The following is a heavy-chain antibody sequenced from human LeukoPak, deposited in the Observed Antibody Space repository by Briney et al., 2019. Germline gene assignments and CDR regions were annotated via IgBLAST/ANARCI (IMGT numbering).Heavy chain of an antibody. D-gene: IGHD5-12*01. J-gene: IGHJ4*02. V-gene: IGHV3-30*02. Sequence: GGSLRLSCAASGFIFNTYGMHWVRQAPGKGLEWVTFIRYNGNDKYYADSVKGRFTISRDNSKNTLYLQMNSLRAEDTAVYYCAKEGGASRFDYWGQGTLVTVSS. CDR2: IRYNGNDK. CDR1: GFIFNTYG. CDR3: AKEGGASRFDY.